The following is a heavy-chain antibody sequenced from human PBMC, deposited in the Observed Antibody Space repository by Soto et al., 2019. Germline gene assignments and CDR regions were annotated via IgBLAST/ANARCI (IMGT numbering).Heavy chain of an antibody. CDR3: ARGRRGAPATPTKINWFDP. CDR1: GGSISSGGYY. Sequence: LSLTCTVSGGSISSGGYYWSWIRQHPGKGLEWIGYIYYSGSTYYNPSLKSRVTISVDTSKNQFSLKLSSVTAADTAVYYGARGRRGAPATPTKINWFDPWGEGTLVTVSS. J-gene: IGHJ5*02. D-gene: IGHD2-2*01. V-gene: IGHV4-31*03. CDR2: IYYSGST.